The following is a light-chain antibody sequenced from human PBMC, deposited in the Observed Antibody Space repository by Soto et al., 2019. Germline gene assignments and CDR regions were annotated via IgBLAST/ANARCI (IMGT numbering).Light chain of an antibody. Sequence: EIVLTQSPASLSVSPGERATLSCRASQSIAISLAWYQQKPGLAPRLLIYVASTRATGIPARFSGSGSGTEFTLTINGLQSEDFAVYYCHQYNDWWTFGQGTKVEIK. J-gene: IGKJ1*01. CDR3: HQYNDWWT. CDR1: QSIAIS. CDR2: VAS. V-gene: IGKV3-15*01.